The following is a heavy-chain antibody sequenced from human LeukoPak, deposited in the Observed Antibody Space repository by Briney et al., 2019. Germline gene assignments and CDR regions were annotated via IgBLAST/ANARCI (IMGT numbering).Heavy chain of an antibody. J-gene: IGHJ4*02. Sequence: GGSLRLSCAASGFTFSHYGMHWLRQAPGKGLEWVTLISDDGSSEYYADSVQGRFTISRDNSKNTLYLQMNSLRAEDTAVYYCAKYDSGSYSNFDYWGQGTLVTVSS. CDR1: GFTFSHYG. D-gene: IGHD1-26*01. CDR2: ISDDGSSE. V-gene: IGHV3-30*18. CDR3: AKYDSGSYSNFDY.